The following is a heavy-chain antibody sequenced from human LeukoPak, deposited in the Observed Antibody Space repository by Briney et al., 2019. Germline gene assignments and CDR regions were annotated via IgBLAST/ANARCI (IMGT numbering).Heavy chain of an antibody. V-gene: IGHV3-21*01. D-gene: IGHD5-12*01. J-gene: IGHJ4*02. CDR1: GFTFSSYS. CDR2: ISSSSSYI. CDR3: ARDGGGYDLGLDY. Sequence: GGFLRLSCAASGFTFSSYSMNWVRQAPGKGLEWVSSISSSSSYIYYADSVKGRFTISRDNAKNSLYLQMNSLRAEDTAVYYCARDGGGYDLGLDYWGQGTLVTVSS.